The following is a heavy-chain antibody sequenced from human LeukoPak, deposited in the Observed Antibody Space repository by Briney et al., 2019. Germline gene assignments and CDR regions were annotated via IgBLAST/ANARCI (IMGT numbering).Heavy chain of an antibody. D-gene: IGHD1-26*01. CDR3: ARFYGSGSYPYYFDY. CDR2: INPNSGGT. CDR1: GYTFTGYY. J-gene: IGHJ4*02. V-gene: IGHV1-2*02. Sequence: GASVKVSCKASGYTFTGYYMHWVRQAPGQGLEWMGWINPNSGGTNYAQKFQGRVTMTRDTSISTAYMELSRLRSDDTAVYYCARFYGSGSYPYYFDYWGQGTLVTVSS.